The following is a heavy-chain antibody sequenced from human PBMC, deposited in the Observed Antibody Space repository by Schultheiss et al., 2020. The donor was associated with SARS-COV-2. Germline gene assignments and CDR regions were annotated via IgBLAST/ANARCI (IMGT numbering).Heavy chain of an antibody. J-gene: IGHJ6*02. CDR1: GGSFSGYY. Sequence: SETLSLTCAVYGGSFSGYYCSWIRQPPGKGLEWTGRIYTSGSTNYNPSLKSRVTMSVDTSKNQFSLKLSSVTAADTAVYYCARGGHYYGSGSYYNPYYYGMDVWGQGTTVTVSS. CDR2: IYTSGST. V-gene: IGHV4-59*10. D-gene: IGHD3-10*01. CDR3: ARGGHYYGSGSYYNPYYYGMDV.